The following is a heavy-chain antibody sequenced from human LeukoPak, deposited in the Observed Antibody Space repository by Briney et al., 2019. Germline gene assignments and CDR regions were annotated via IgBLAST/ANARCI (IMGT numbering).Heavy chain of an antibody. V-gene: IGHV3-23*01. D-gene: IGHD6-6*01. Sequence: GGSLRLSCAASGFTFSTFAMIWVRQPPGKGLEWVSSIFPSGGEIHYADSVRGRFTISRDNSKNTLYLQMNSLRAEDTAVYYCAKDRRTLDAFDIWGQGTMVTVSS. CDR2: IFPSGGEI. J-gene: IGHJ3*02. CDR3: AKDRRTLDAFDI. CDR1: GFTFSTFA.